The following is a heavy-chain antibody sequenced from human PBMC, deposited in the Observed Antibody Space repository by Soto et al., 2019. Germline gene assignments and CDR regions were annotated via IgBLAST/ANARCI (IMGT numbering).Heavy chain of an antibody. CDR3: ARDPPRATAGLTPFAP. CDR2: ISPFNGHT. V-gene: IGHV1-18*01. J-gene: IGHJ5*02. Sequence: QVQLVQSGTEVKKPGASVKVSCKTSGYTFINFGIGWVRQAPGQGLEWMGWISPFNGHTHYAQKFQGRVSLTTDTSTSTASRDLGSLTYDDTPVYYWARDPPRATAGLTPFAPWGQGPLVPVPS. D-gene: IGHD6-13*01. CDR1: GYTFINFG.